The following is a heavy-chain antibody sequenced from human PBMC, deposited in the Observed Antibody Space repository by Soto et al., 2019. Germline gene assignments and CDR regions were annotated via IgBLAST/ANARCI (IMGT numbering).Heavy chain of an antibody. D-gene: IGHD1-1*01. CDR3: ARDLGWNVPYGMDV. CDR1: GFTFSSYA. J-gene: IGHJ6*02. V-gene: IGHV3-30-3*01. CDR2: ISYDGSNK. Sequence: QVPLVESGGGVVQPGRSLRLSCAASGFTFSSYAMHWVRQAPGKGLEWVAVISYDGSNKYYADSVKGRFTISRDNSKNTLYLQMNSLRAEDTAVYYCARDLGWNVPYGMDVWGQGTTVTVSS.